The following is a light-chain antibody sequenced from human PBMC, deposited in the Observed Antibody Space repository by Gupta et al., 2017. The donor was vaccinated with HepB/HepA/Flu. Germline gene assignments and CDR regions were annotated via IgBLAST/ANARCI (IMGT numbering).Light chain of an antibody. CDR3: QTWDSSSLV. CDR1: NLGDKY. CDR2: RDN. V-gene: IGLV3-1*01. J-gene: IGLJ2*01. Sequence: SYELTQPPSVSVSPGQTASITCSGDNLGDKYVCWYHQKPGQSPVLVIYRDNKRPSGIPERFSASNSGNTATLTISGTQAMDEAYYYCQTWDSSSLVFGGGTKLTVL.